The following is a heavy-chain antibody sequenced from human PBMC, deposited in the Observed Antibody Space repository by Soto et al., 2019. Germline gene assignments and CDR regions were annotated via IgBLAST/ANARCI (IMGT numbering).Heavy chain of an antibody. Sequence: GASVKVSCKASGGTFSSYTISWVRQAPGQGLEWMGRIIPILGIANYAQKFQGRVTITADKSTSTAYMELSSLRSEDTAVYYCARERITIFGVVICYFDYWGQGTLVTSPQ. CDR3: ARERITIFGVVICYFDY. D-gene: IGHD3-3*01. J-gene: IGHJ4*02. CDR1: GGTFSSYT. CDR2: IIPILGIA. V-gene: IGHV1-69*04.